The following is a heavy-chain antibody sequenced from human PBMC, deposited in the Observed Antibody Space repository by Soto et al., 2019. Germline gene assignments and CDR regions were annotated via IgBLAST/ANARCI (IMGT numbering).Heavy chain of an antibody. CDR3: ARGYSYGYFDN. CDR1: GGSISSTSYY. V-gene: IGHV4-39*01. CDR2: IYYSGST. J-gene: IGHJ4*02. D-gene: IGHD5-18*01. Sequence: PSETLSLTCTVSGGSISSTSYYWGWIRQPPGKGLEWIGSIYYSGSTYYNPSLKSRVTISADTSKNQFSLKLSSVTAADTAVYYCARGYSYGYFDNWGQETLVTVSS.